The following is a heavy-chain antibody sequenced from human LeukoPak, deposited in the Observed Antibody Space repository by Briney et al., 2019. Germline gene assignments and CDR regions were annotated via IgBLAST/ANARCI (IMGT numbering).Heavy chain of an antibody. D-gene: IGHD4-17*01. CDR1: GFTFSSYS. V-gene: IGHV3-21*01. Sequence: GGSLRLSCAASGFTFSSYSMNWVRQAPGKGLEWVSSISSSSSYIYYADSVKGRFTISRDNAKNSLYLQMNSLRAEDTAVYYCARGSRYGDYDYFDYWGQGTLVTVSS. CDR3: ARGSRYGDYDYFDY. CDR2: ISSSSSYI. J-gene: IGHJ4*02.